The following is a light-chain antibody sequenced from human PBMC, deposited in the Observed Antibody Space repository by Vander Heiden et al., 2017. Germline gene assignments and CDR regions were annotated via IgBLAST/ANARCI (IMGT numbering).Light chain of an antibody. CDR2: RGS. CDR3: QQYGSSPLWT. J-gene: IGKJ1*01. Sequence: VFTQSPGTLSFSPGESLTLSCRASQSDSPCHLAWYQQTPGQAPRLLIYRGSSRATGIPDRLSCSGSGRDLTLTISRLQPEDFAVYYCQQYGSSPLWTFGQGTKVEIK. V-gene: IGKV3-20*01. CDR1: QSDSPCH.